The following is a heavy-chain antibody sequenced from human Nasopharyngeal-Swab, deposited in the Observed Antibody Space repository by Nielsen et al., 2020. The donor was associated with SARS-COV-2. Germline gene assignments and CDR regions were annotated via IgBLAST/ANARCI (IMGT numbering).Heavy chain of an antibody. Sequence: SETLSLTSTVSGGSISSGGYYWIWIRQHPGKGLEWIGYIYYSGSTYYNPSLKSRVTISVDTSKNQFSLKLSSVTAADTAVYYCARSHSGYDLSFDYWGQGTLVTVSS. D-gene: IGHD5-12*01. CDR1: GGSISSGGYY. V-gene: IGHV4-31*03. CDR3: ARSHSGYDLSFDY. J-gene: IGHJ4*02. CDR2: IYYSGST.